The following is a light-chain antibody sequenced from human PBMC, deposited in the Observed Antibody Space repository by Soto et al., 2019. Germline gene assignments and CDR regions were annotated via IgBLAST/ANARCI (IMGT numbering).Light chain of an antibody. J-gene: IGLJ7*01. V-gene: IGLV2-8*01. CDR1: SSDVGSYNY. CDR3: NSYAGSNNWV. Sequence: QSALTQPASVSGSPGQSITISCTGTSSDVGSYNYVSWFQQHPGKAPKLMIYEVSKRPSGVPDRFSGSKSGNTASLPVSGLQAEDEADYYCNSYAGSNNWVFGGGTQLTVL. CDR2: EVS.